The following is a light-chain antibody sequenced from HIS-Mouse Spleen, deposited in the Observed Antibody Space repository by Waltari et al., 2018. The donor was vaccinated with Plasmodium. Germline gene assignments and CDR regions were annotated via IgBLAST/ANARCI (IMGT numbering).Light chain of an antibody. Sequence: EILMTQSPATLSVSPGERATLSCRASQSVSSNLAWYQQKPGQAPGLLNYGASTRATGIPARCSGSGSGTEFTLTISSMQSEDFAVYYCQQYNNWPLTFGGGTKVEIK. V-gene: IGKV3-15*01. CDR3: QQYNNWPLT. J-gene: IGKJ4*01. CDR2: GAS. CDR1: QSVSSN.